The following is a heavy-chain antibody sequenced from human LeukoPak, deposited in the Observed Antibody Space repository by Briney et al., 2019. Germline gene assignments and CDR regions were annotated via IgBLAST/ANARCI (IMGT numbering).Heavy chain of an antibody. CDR2: ISVYNGNT. CDR1: GYTFTSYG. CDR3: ARDRSPDFWSGYYRDAFDI. D-gene: IGHD3-3*01. V-gene: IGHV1-18*01. Sequence: ASVKVSCKASGYTFTSYGISWVRQAPGQGLEWMGWISVYNGNTNYAQKLQGRVTMTTDTSTSTAYMELRSLRSDDTAVYYCARDRSPDFWSGYYRDAFDIWDQGTMVTVSS. J-gene: IGHJ3*02.